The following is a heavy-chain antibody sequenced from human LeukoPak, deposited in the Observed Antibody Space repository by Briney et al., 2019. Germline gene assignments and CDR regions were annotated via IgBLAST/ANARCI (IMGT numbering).Heavy chain of an antibody. CDR2: ISSNGGST. J-gene: IGHJ4*02. Sequence: QPGGSLRLSCAASGFTFSSYAMHWVRQAPGKGLEYASAISSNGGSTYYANSVKGRFTISRDNSKNTLYLQMGSLRAEDMAVYYCARDLGVGSGSYYFDYWGQGTLVTVSS. CDR1: GFTFSSYA. CDR3: ARDLGVGSGSYYFDY. V-gene: IGHV3-64*01. D-gene: IGHD3-10*01.